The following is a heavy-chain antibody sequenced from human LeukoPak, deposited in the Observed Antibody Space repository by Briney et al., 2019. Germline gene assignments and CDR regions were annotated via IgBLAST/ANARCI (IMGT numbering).Heavy chain of an antibody. CDR3: ARPRGDLWSGYDY. D-gene: IGHD3-3*01. CDR1: GGSISRSSYY. CDR2: TYYSGST. V-gene: IGHV4-39*01. J-gene: IGHJ4*02. Sequence: SETLSLTCSVSGGSISRSSYYWTWIRQSPGRGLEWIGNTYYSGSTLYNPSLKSRVTISVDTSKNQFSLRLTSVTAADTAVYYCARPRGDLWSGYDYWGQGVLVTVSP.